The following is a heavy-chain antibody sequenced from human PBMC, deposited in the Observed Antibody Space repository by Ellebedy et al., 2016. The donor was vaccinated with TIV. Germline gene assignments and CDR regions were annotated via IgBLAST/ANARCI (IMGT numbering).Heavy chain of an antibody. CDR2: ISDDGGEK. V-gene: IGHV3-30-3*01. D-gene: IGHD3-10*01. Sequence: GESLKISXAASGFTFSSYALHWVRQALGKGLEWVAIISDDGGEKYYADSVKGRFTISRDNSKNTLFLQMNSLRADDTAVYYCSRDSGRAYSSFSDYWGQGTLVTVSS. CDR1: GFTFSSYA. CDR3: SRDSGRAYSSFSDY. J-gene: IGHJ4*02.